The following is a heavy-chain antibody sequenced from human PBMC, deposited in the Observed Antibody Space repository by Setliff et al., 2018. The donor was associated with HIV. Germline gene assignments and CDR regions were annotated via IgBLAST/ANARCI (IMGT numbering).Heavy chain of an antibody. V-gene: IGHV1-18*04. CDR1: GYYFNIDY. CDR2: ISAYNGNT. J-gene: IGHJ3*02. D-gene: IGHD3-22*01. CDR3: ARSRYDSGGYPDAFDI. Sequence: VKVSCTTFGYYFNIDYLHWVRHAPGQGLEWMGWISAYNGNTKYAQKFQGRVTMTTDTSTSTAYMELRSLRSDDTAVYYCARSRYDSGGYPDAFDIWGQGTMVTVSS.